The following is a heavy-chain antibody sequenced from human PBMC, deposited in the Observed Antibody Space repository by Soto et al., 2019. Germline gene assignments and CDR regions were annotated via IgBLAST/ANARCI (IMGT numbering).Heavy chain of an antibody. J-gene: IGHJ3*01. Sequence: SETLSLTCTVSGGSISSGTYYWSWIRQHPGKVLEWIGYIYYSGSPSYNPSLKSRVTMSLDTSKSQFSLKVTSVTAADTAMYYCARAGYGSGSYYNDAFDVWGQGTMVTVSS. D-gene: IGHD3-10*01. CDR3: ARAGYGSGSYYNDAFDV. CDR2: IYYSGSP. CDR1: GGSISSGTYY. V-gene: IGHV4-31*03.